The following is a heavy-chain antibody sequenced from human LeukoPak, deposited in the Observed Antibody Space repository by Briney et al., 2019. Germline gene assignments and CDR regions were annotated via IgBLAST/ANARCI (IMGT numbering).Heavy chain of an antibody. J-gene: IGHJ4*02. CDR3: AGQLERPGVFDY. D-gene: IGHD1-1*01. CDR1: GFSVSTNC. CDR2: IYSGGTT. V-gene: IGHV3-53*04. Sequence: PGGSLRLSCAASGFSVSTNCMTWVRQAPAKGLEWVSTIYSGGTTYYADSVMGRFTISRHNSRNTLYLQMNSLRAEDTAVYYCAGQLERPGVFDYRGQGTLVTVSS.